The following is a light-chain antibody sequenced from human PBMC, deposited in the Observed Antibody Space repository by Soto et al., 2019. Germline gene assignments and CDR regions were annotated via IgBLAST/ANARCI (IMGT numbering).Light chain of an antibody. J-gene: IGKJ1*01. Sequence: EVVMTQSPATLSVSPGERVTLSCRASQSINAHLAWYQQKPGQAPRLLIHGASTRATGIPARFSGSGFGTEFILTISSLQSEDSAVYYCQQYNTWLSTFGQGTKVEIQ. CDR3: QQYNTWLST. V-gene: IGKV3-15*01. CDR2: GAS. CDR1: QSINAH.